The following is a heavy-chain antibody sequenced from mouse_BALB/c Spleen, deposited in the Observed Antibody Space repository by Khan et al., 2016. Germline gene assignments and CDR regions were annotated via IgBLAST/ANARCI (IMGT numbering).Heavy chain of an antibody. Sequence: QVQLKQSGAELMKPGASVKISCKATGYTFSSYWIEWVKQRPGHGLEWIGEILPGSGSTNYNEKFKGKATFTADTSSNTAYMQRSSLTSEDSAVYYCARLVSVGGTIMDYWGQGTSVTVSS. J-gene: IGHJ4*01. D-gene: IGHD1-1*01. V-gene: IGHV1-9*01. CDR2: ILPGSGST. CDR1: GYTFSSYW. CDR3: ARLVSVGGTIMDY.